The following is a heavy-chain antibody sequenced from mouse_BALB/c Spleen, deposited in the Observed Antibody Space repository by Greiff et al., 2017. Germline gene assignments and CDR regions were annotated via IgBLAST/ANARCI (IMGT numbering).Heavy chain of an antibody. CDR3: AREERSAWFAY. J-gene: IGHJ3*01. V-gene: IGHV5-6*01. CDR2: ISSGGSYT. Sequence: EVKVVESGGDLVKPGGSLKLSCAASGFTFSSYGMSWVRQTPDKRLEWVATISSGGSYTYYPDSVKGRFTISRDNAKNTLYLQMSSLKSEDTAMYYCAREERSAWFAYWGQGTLVTVSA. CDR1: GFTFSSYG.